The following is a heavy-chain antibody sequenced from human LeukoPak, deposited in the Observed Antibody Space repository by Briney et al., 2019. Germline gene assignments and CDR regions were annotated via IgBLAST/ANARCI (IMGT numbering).Heavy chain of an antibody. V-gene: IGHV3-23*01. CDR2: ITGDGGNT. D-gene: IGHD2-15*01. CDR3: AKVWRGGGSCFDY. CDR1: GFTFSSYA. J-gene: IGHJ4*02. Sequence: TGGSLRLSCAASGFTFSSYAMSWVRQAPGKGLEWVSVITGDGGNTYYADPVKGRFTTSRDNSKNTLYLQMNSLRAEDTAVYYCAKVWRGGGSCFDYWGQGTLVTVSS.